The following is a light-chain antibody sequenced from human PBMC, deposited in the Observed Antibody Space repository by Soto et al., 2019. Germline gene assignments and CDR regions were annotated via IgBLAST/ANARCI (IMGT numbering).Light chain of an antibody. CDR3: CSYGGSSALPYV. V-gene: IGLV2-11*01. CDR2: DVS. CDR1: SSDVGGYNY. J-gene: IGLJ1*01. Sequence: QSALTQPRSVSGSPGQSVTISCTGTSSDVGGYNYVSWYLQHPGKAPKVMIYDVSKRPSGVPDRFSGSKSGNTASLTISGLQSEDEADYYCCSYGGSSALPYVFGTGTHLTVL.